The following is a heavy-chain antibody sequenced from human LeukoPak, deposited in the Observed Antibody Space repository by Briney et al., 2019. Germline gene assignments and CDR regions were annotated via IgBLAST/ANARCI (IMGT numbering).Heavy chain of an antibody. CDR2: ISYDGSNK. CDR3: VVGSRGYRTGDY. V-gene: IGHV3-30*04. D-gene: IGHD3-22*01. J-gene: IGHJ4*02. Sequence: GGSLRLSCAASGFTFSSYAMHWVRQAPGKGLEWVAVISYDGSNKYYADSVKGRFTITRDNSKNTLYLQMNSLRAEDTAVYYCVVGSRGYRTGDYWGQGTLVSVSS. CDR1: GFTFSSYA.